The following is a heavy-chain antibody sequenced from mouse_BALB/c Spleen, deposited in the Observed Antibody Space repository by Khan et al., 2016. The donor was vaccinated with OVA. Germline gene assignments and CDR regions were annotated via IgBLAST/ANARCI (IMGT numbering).Heavy chain of an antibody. CDR1: GFNIKDTY. D-gene: IGHD2-1*01. V-gene: IGHV14-3*02. CDR2: IDPANGNT. CDR3: ARDGNFFYAMDY. J-gene: IGHJ4*01. Sequence: VQLQQPGAELVKPGASVKLSCTASGFNIKDTYMHWVKQRPEQGLEWIGRIDPANGNTKYDPKFQGKATITADTSSNTAYLQLSSLTSEDTAFYYCARDGNFFYAMDYWGQGTSVTVSS.